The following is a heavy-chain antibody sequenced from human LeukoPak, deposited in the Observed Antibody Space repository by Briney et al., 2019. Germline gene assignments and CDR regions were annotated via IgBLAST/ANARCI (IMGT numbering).Heavy chain of an antibody. Sequence: PGGSLRLSCAASGFTFSSYGMHWVRQAPGKGLEWVAVIWYDGSNKYYADSVKGRFTISRDNSKNTLYLQMNSLRAEDTAVYYCAKARRAVAAPQDYWGQGTLVTVSS. J-gene: IGHJ4*02. CDR2: IWYDGSNK. V-gene: IGHV3-30*02. D-gene: IGHD6-19*01. CDR3: AKARRAVAAPQDY. CDR1: GFTFSSYG.